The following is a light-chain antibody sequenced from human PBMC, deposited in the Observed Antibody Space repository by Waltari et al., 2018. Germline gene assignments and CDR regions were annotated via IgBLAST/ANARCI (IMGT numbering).Light chain of an antibody. J-gene: IGLJ3*02. V-gene: IGLV2-14*01. CDR2: DVF. Sequence: QSALTQPASVSGSPGQSITISCAGPSSDVGFYNYVSWYQQHPGKPPKLMLYDVFDRPSGVSSRFSGSKSGDTASLTISGLQAEDEADYYCNSYAGSSSWVFGGGTKLTVL. CDR1: SSDVGFYNY. CDR3: NSYAGSSSWV.